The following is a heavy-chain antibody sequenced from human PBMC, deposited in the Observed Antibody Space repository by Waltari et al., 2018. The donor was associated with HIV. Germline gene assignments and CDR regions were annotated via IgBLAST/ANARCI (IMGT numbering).Heavy chain of an antibody. CDR3: ALSMVRRGSTGYYGMDV. J-gene: IGHJ6*02. Sequence: QVQLVESGGGVVQPGRSLRLSCAASGFTFSSYAMHWVRQATGQGPEWVAVISDEGSNKYYADSVKGRLTISRDNSKNTLYLQMNSLRAEDTAVYYCALSMVRRGSTGYYGMDVWGQGTTVTVSS. CDR1: GFTFSSYA. CDR2: ISDEGSNK. V-gene: IGHV3-30*16. D-gene: IGHD3-10*01.